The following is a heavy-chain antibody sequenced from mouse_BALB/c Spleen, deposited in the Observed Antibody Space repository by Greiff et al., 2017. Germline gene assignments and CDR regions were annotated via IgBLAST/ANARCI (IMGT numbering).Heavy chain of an antibody. CDR3: ARHQVREDYYAMDY. D-gene: IGHD2-14*01. V-gene: IGHV5-12-1*01. Sequence: EVKLVESGGGLVKPGGSLKLSCAASGFAFSSYDMSWVRQTPEKRLEWVAYISSGGGSTYYPDTVKGRFTISRDNAKNTLYLQMSSLKSEDTAMYYCARHQVREDYYAMDYWGQGTSVTVSS. CDR1: GFAFSSYD. J-gene: IGHJ4*01. CDR2: ISSGGGST.